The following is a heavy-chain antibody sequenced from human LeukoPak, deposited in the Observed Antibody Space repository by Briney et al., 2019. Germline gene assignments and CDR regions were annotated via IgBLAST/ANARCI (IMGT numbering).Heavy chain of an antibody. CDR2: IWYDGSNK. Sequence: GGSLRLSCAASGFNFFTYGMHWVRQAPGKGLVWVAVIWYDGSNKYYADSVKGRFTISRDNSKSTLSLQMNSLRAEDTAVYYCAKDPGANSYGSFDNWGQGTLVTVSS. V-gene: IGHV3-33*06. CDR1: GFNFFTYG. D-gene: IGHD4/OR15-4a*01. J-gene: IGHJ4*02. CDR3: AKDPGANSYGSFDN.